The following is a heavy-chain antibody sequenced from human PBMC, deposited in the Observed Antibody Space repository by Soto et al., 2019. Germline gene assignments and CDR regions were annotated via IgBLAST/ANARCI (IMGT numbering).Heavy chain of an antibody. J-gene: IGHJ6*02. CDR1: GGSMSSSSDY. CDR3: ARRGRITMVRGVMSPDIYYYFGMDV. Sequence: PEACSDSYSGSGGSMSSSSDYWCWIRQAPGKGLEWIGSIYYSGSTYYNPSLKSRVTISVDTSKNQFSLKLSSVTAADTAVYYCARRGRITMVRGVMSPDIYYYFGMDVLGQG. V-gene: IGHV4-39*01. D-gene: IGHD3-10*01. CDR2: IYYSGST.